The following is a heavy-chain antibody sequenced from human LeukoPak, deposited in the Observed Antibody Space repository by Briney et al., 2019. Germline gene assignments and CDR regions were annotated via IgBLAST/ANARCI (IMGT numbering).Heavy chain of an antibody. V-gene: IGHV3-7*01. Sequence: GGSLRLSCAASGFIFSSYWMSWVRQAPGKGLEWVANINQAGSEKYYADSVKGRFTISRDNAKNSLYLQMNSLRAEDTAVYYCARDIPRPYDSSGYYPGYFQHWGQGTLVTVSS. CDR2: INQAGSEK. CDR3: ARDIPRPYDSSGYYPGYFQH. D-gene: IGHD3-22*01. CDR1: GFIFSSYW. J-gene: IGHJ1*01.